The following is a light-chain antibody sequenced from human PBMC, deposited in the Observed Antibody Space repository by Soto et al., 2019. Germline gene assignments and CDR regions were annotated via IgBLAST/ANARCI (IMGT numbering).Light chain of an antibody. CDR3: QHYNSYPYT. V-gene: IGKV1-5*03. Sequence: DIQMTQSPSTLSASVGDRVTITCRASQNIYSWLAWYQQRPGKAPKLLIYKASNLESGVPSRFSASGSGTEFALTITSLQPDDFAAYYCQHYNSYPYTFVQGTKLEIK. CDR1: QNIYSW. CDR2: KAS. J-gene: IGKJ2*01.